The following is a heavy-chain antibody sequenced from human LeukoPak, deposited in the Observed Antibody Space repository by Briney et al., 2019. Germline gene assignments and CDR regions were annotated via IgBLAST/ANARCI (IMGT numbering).Heavy chain of an antibody. J-gene: IGHJ3*02. Sequence: GGSLRLSCAASGFTFSSYAMSWVRQAPGKGLEWVSAISGSGGSTYYADSVKGRFTISRDNSKNTLYLQMNSLRAEDTAVYYCARSPSYLRAYDSSPDNAFDIWGQGTMVTVSS. CDR3: ARSPSYLRAYDSSPDNAFDI. D-gene: IGHD3-22*01. CDR1: GFTFSSYA. V-gene: IGHV3-23*01. CDR2: ISGSGGST.